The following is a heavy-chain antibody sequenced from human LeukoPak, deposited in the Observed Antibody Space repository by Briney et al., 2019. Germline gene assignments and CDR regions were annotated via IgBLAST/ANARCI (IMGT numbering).Heavy chain of an antibody. CDR2: IKQDGSGK. V-gene: IGHV3-7*01. D-gene: IGHD6-19*01. CDR3: ASYPRYSSGWYKDY. Sequence: GGSLRLSCAASGFTFSSYWMSWVRQAPGKGLEWVANIKQDGSGKYYVDSVKGRFTISRDNAKNSLYLQMNSLRAEDTAVYYCASYPRYSSGWYKDYWGQGTLVTVSS. CDR1: GFTFSSYW. J-gene: IGHJ4*02.